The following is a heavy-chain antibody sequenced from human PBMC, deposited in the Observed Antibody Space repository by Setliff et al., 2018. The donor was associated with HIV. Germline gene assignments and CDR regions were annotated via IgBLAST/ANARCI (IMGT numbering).Heavy chain of an antibody. CDR3: TTTGDDYVDIGPEELLYYFHYMDV. J-gene: IGHJ6*03. D-gene: IGHD4-17*01. Sequence: NPGGSLRLSCAASGFTFSRAWMNWVRQAPGKGLEWIGRIRSKADGGTTDYAAPVKGRFTISRDDSKNTLSLQMHSLNSQDTATYYCTTTGDDYVDIGPEELLYYFHYMDVWGKGTAVTVSS. CDR2: IRSKADGGTT. CDR1: GFTFSRAW. V-gene: IGHV3-15*07.